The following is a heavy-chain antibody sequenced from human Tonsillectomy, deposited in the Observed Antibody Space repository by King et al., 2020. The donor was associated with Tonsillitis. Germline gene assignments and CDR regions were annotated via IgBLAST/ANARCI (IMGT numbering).Heavy chain of an antibody. V-gene: IGHV1-2*02. Sequence: QLVQSGAEVKKPGASVKVSCKSSGYTFTDYYIHWVRQAPGQGLEWMGWIHPNCGGTNYARRFQGRVTMTRDTSISTAYMALSRLRSDDTAMYYCARDIVVAPTASDYYYYYGMDVWGQGTTITVSS. J-gene: IGHJ6*02. D-gene: IGHD2-2*01. CDR3: ARDIVVAPTASDYYYYYGMDV. CDR1: GYTFTDYY. CDR2: IHPNCGGT.